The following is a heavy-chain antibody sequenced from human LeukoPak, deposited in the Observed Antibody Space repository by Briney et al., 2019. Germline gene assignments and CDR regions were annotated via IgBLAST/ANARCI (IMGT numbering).Heavy chain of an antibody. J-gene: IGHJ5*02. CDR2: ISSSGSTI. CDR1: GFTFSDYY. Sequence: GGSLRLSCAASGFTFSDYYMSWIRQAPGKGLEWVSYISSSGSTIYYADSVKGRFTISRDNAKNSLYLQVNSLRAEDTAVYYCARAGCSGGSCYVDPWGQGTLVTVSS. CDR3: ARAGCSGGSCYVDP. D-gene: IGHD2-15*01. V-gene: IGHV3-11*01.